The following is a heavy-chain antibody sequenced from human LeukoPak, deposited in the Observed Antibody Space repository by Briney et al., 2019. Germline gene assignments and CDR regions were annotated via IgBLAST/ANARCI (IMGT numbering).Heavy chain of an antibody. Sequence: GGSLRLSCAASGFTFSSYGMHWVRQAPGKGLEWVAVISYDGSNKYYADSVKGRFTISRDNSKNTLYLQMNSLRAEDTAVYYCANLPTYHGSGDGNDYWGQGTLVTVSS. CDR3: ANLPTYHGSGDGNDY. CDR2: ISYDGSNK. J-gene: IGHJ4*02. D-gene: IGHD3-10*01. V-gene: IGHV3-30*18. CDR1: GFTFSSYG.